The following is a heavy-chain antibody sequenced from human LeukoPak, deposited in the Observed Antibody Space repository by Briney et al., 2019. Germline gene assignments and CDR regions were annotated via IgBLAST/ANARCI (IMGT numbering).Heavy chain of an antibody. V-gene: IGHV1-2*02. D-gene: IGHD6-19*01. CDR1: GYTFTGYY. Sequence: ASVKVSCKASGYTFTGYYVHWLRQAPGQGLEWVGWINPNSGATDYAQQFQGRVTVTRDTSITTVHMELSRLRSDDTAVYYCARGRGKWPVPDHWGQGTLVTVSS. J-gene: IGHJ4*02. CDR3: ARGRGKWPVPDH. CDR2: INPNSGAT.